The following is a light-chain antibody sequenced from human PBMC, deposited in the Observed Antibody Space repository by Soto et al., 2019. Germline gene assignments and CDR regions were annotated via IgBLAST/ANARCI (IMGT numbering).Light chain of an antibody. CDR3: QQYESSSPT. CDR2: DAS. CDR1: QSINSW. V-gene: IGKV1-5*01. J-gene: IGKJ1*01. Sequence: EIQMTQSPSTLAASVGDRVAITCRASQSINSWLAWYRWAPGKAPKLLIYDASSLEGGVPSRFSGSGSGTEFTLIITSLQPEDFATYYCQQYESSSPTFGQGTKVDIK.